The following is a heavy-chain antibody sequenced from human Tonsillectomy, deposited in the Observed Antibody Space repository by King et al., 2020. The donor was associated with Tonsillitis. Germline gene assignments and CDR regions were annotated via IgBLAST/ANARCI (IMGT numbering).Heavy chain of an antibody. D-gene: IGHD3-10*01. CDR3: ARGRRSISMVRGVITY. Sequence: QLVQSGAEVKKPGASVKVSCKASGYTFTSYYMHWVRQAPGQGLEWMGIINPSGGSTSYAQKLQGRVTMTRDTSTSTVYMEMSSLRCEDTAVYYCARGRRSISMVRGVITYWGQGTLVTVSS. J-gene: IGHJ4*02. CDR1: GYTFTSYY. CDR2: INPSGGST. V-gene: IGHV1-46*01.